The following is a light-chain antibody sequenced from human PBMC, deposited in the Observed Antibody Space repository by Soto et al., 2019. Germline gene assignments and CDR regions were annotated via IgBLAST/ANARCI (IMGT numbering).Light chain of an antibody. CDR1: QSVRTY. V-gene: IGKV3-11*01. Sequence: EIVLTQSPATLSLSPGERATLSCRASQSVRTYLAWYQQKPGQAPRLLIYDASNRATDIPDRFSSSGSGTDFTLIISSLDPEDFAVYYCHQRSKWPLTFGGGTKVEIK. CDR2: DAS. CDR3: HQRSKWPLT. J-gene: IGKJ4*01.